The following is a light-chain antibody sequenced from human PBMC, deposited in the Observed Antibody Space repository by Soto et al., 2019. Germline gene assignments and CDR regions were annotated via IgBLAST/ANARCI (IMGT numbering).Light chain of an antibody. CDR1: SSDVGAYDY. V-gene: IGLV2-14*01. Sequence: QSALTQPASVSGSPGQSITMSCTGTSSDVGAYDYVSWYQQHPGKAPKLMIYDVTNRPSGVSNRFSGSKSGNTASLTISGLQAEDEGDYYCSSKTTSKTVVFGGGTKVTVL. J-gene: IGLJ2*01. CDR3: SSKTTSKTVV. CDR2: DVT.